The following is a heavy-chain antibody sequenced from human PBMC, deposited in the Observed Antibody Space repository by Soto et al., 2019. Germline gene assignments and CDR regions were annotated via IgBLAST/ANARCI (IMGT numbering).Heavy chain of an antibody. J-gene: IGHJ4*02. CDR1: RYTFTSYD. D-gene: IGHD2-15*01. V-gene: IGHV1-69*13. CDR3: ARWEVVVAATGVFPPFDY. CDR2: IIPIFGTA. Sequence: ASVKVSCKASRYTFTSYDISWVRQAPGQGLEWMGGIIPIFGTANYAQKFQGRVTITADESTSTAYMELSSLRSEDTAVYYCARWEVVVAATGVFPPFDYWGQGTLVTVSS.